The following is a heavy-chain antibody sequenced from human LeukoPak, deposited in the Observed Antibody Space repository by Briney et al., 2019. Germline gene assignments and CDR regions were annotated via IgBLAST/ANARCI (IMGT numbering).Heavy chain of an antibody. CDR3: ARDSGRGGSYPPNWFDP. V-gene: IGHV1-69*05. J-gene: IGHJ5*02. CDR1: GGTFSSYA. D-gene: IGHD1-26*01. Sequence: GASVKVSCKASGGTFSSYAISWVRQAPGQGLEWMGGIIPIFGTANYAQKFQGRVTMTRDTSISTAYMELSRLRSDDTAVYYCARDSGRGGSYPPNWFDPWGQGTLVTVSS. CDR2: IIPIFGTA.